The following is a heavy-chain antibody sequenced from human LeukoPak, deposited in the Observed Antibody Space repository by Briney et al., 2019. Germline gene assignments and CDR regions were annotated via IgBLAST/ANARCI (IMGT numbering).Heavy chain of an antibody. V-gene: IGHV4-39*01. CDR1: GDSTRSSSYY. Sequence: PSETLSLTCTVSGDSTRSSSYYWGWIRQPPGKGLEWIGSLYYSGSTYYNPSLKSRVTISVDTSKNQCSLKLSSVTATDTAVYYCARGVRDYGMDVWGQGTTVTVSS. CDR3: ARGVRDYGMDV. CDR2: LYYSGST. J-gene: IGHJ6*02.